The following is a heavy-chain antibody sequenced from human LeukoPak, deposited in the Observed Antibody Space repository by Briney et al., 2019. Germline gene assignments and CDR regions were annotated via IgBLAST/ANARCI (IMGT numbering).Heavy chain of an antibody. CDR1: GFTFSSYA. CDR3: AKPRAMTTGVGRYFDL. J-gene: IGHJ2*01. CDR2: ISGGGENT. Sequence: GGSLRLSCAASGFTFSSYAMSWVRQAPGKGLEWVSAISGGGENTYYRDPVKGRFTISRDNSKNTLYLQMNSLRAEDTATYYCAKPRAMTTGVGRYFDLWGRGTLVTVSS. V-gene: IGHV3-23*01. D-gene: IGHD1-1*01.